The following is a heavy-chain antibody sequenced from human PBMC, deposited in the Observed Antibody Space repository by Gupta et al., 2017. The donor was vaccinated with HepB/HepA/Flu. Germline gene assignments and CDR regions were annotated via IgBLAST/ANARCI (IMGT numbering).Heavy chain of an antibody. V-gene: IGHV3-23*01. CDR1: GFTFSSYA. D-gene: IGHD3-10*01. J-gene: IGHJ3*02. CDR3: AKVGLGCGELPDAFDI. CDR2: ISGSGGST. Sequence: EVQLLESGGGLVQPGGSLRLSCAASGFTFSSYAMSWVRQAPGKGLEWVSAISGSGGSTYYADSVKGRFTISRDNSKNTRYLQMNSMRAEETAVYYCAKVGLGCGELPDAFDIWGQGTLVTVSS.